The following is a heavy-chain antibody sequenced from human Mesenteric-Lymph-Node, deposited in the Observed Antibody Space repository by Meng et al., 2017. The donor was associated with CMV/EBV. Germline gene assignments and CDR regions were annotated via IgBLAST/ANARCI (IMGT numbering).Heavy chain of an antibody. Sequence: SVKVSCKASVCTFSSYAISWVRQAPGQGLEWMGGIIPILGIANYAQKFQGRVTITADKSTSTAYMELSSLRSEDTAVYYCARDKGIAVAGTAGHWFDPWGQGTLVTVSS. CDR1: VCTFSSYA. V-gene: IGHV1-69*10. CDR3: ARDKGIAVAGTAGHWFDP. CDR2: IIPILGIA. D-gene: IGHD6-19*01. J-gene: IGHJ5*02.